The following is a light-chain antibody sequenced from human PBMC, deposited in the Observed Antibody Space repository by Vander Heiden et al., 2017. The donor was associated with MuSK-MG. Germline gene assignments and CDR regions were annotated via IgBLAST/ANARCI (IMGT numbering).Light chain of an antibody. V-gene: IGKV3-20*01. Sequence: EIVLTQSPGTLSLSPGERATLSCRASQSVSSSYLAWYQQKPGQAPRLLMYGAANRATGIPDRFSGSGSGTDFTLTISRLEAEDFAVYYCQQDGYSPYTFGQGTKLDIK. CDR3: QQDGYSPYT. J-gene: IGKJ2*01. CDR2: GAA. CDR1: QSVSSSY.